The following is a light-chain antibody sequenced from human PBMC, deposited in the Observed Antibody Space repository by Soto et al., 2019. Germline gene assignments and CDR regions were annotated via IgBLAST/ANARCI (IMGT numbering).Light chain of an antibody. CDR3: QQYSSYPLT. CDR2: RTS. J-gene: IGKJ4*01. V-gene: IGKV1-5*03. CDR1: QTINTY. Sequence: DIPMTQSPSTLSASVGDRVTITCRASQTINTYLAWYQQKPGKAPNLLIHRTSSLKSGVPSRFSGSASGTEFTLTISSLQPDDFATYYCQQYSSYPLTFGGGTEVEI.